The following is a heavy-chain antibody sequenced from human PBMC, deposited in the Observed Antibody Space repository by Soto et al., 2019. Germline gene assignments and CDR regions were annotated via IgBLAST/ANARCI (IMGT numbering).Heavy chain of an antibody. CDR3: ARHYEQQLGKNYYYYYGMDV. V-gene: IGHV5-10-1*01. Sequence: ISCKGSGYSFTSYWISWVRQMTGKGLEWMGRIDPSDSYTNYSPSFQGHVTISADKSISTAYPQWSSLKASDTAMYYCARHYEQQLGKNYYYYYGMDVWGQGTTVTVSS. CDR2: IDPSDSYT. CDR1: GYSFTSYW. D-gene: IGHD6-13*01. J-gene: IGHJ6*02.